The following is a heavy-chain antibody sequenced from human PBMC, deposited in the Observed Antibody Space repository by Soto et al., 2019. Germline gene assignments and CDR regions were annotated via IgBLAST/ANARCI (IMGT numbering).Heavy chain of an antibody. V-gene: IGHV4-59*01. CDR3: ARDRWFDP. Sequence: SETLSLTCTVSGGSISSYYWSWIRQPPGKGLEWIGYIYYSGSTNYNPSLKSRVTISVDTSKNQFSLKLSSVTAADTAVYYCARDRWFDPWGQGTLVSVSS. CDR1: GGSISSYY. J-gene: IGHJ5*02. CDR2: IYYSGST.